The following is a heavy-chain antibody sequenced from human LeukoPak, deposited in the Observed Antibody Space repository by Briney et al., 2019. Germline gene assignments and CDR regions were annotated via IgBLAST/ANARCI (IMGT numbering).Heavy chain of an antibody. CDR2: ISSSSSTI. J-gene: IGHJ5*02. Sequence: GGSLRLSCAASGFTFSSYSMNWVRQAPGKGLEWVSYISSSSSTIYYADSVKGRFTISRDNAKNSLYLQMNSLRAEDTAVYYCARDSPHLLRYFAWPTVNWFDPWGQGTLVTVSS. CDR3: ARDSPHLLRYFAWPTVNWFDP. V-gene: IGHV3-48*04. CDR1: GFTFSSYS. D-gene: IGHD3-9*01.